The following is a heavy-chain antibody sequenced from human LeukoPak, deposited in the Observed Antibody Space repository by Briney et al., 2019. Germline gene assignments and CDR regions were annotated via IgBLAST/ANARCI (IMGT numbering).Heavy chain of an antibody. D-gene: IGHD6-19*01. CDR3: ARDQGGVAGTAFDY. CDR2: INPNTGGT. CDR1: GYAFIGYY. J-gene: IGHJ4*02. V-gene: IGHV1-2*02. Sequence: GASVKVSCKASGYAFIGYYMHWVRQAPGQGLEWMGWINPNTGGTNYAQNFQGRVTMTRDTSISTAYMELSRLRSDDTAVYYCARDQGGVAGTAFDYWGQRTLVTVSS.